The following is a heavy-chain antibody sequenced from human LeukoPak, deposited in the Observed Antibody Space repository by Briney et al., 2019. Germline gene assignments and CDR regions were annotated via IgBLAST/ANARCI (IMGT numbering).Heavy chain of an antibody. Sequence: GGSLRLSCAASGFTFSSYSMNWVRQAPGKGLEWVSSISSSSSYIYYADSVKGRFTISRDNAKNSLYLQMNSLRAEDTAVYYCATLDGDYEIPWDYYYGMDVWGQGTTVTVSS. CDR3: ATLDGDYEIPWDYYYGMDV. V-gene: IGHV3-21*01. D-gene: IGHD4-17*01. J-gene: IGHJ6*02. CDR1: GFTFSSYS. CDR2: ISSSSSYI.